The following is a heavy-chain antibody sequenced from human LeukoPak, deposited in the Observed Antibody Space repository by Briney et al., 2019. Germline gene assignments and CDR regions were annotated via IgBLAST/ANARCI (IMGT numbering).Heavy chain of an antibody. J-gene: IGHJ4*02. Sequence: PGGSLRLSCATSGFTFSSYGMHWVRQAPGKGLEWVAVIWYDGSNKYYADSVKGRFTISRDNSRNTLYLQMNSLRAEDTAVYYATTGDYWGQGTLVTVSS. V-gene: IGHV3-33*08. D-gene: IGHD1-14*01. CDR3: TTGDY. CDR2: IWYDGSNK. CDR1: GFTFSSYG.